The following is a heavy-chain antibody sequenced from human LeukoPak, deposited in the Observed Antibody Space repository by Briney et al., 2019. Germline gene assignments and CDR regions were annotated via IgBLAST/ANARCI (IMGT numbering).Heavy chain of an antibody. V-gene: IGHV3-48*01. J-gene: IGHJ4*02. CDR1: GFTFSTYT. CDR2: ISTSSSTI. Sequence: KTGGSLRLSCAASGFTFSTYTMNWVRQAPGKGLEWISYISTSSSTIYYADSVKGRFTIPRDNAKNSLFLQMNSLRAEDTAVYYCARGQFLIDYWGQGTLVTVSS. D-gene: IGHD2/OR15-2a*01. CDR3: ARGQFLIDY.